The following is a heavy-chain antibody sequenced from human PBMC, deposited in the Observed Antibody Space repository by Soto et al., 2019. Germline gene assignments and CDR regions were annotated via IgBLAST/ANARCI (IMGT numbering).Heavy chain of an antibody. Sequence: PSETLSLTCTVSGGSISSYYWSWIRQPPGKGLEWIGYIYYSGGTNYKPSLKSRVTISVDTSKNQFSLKLSSVTAADTAVYYCAREGAAYDYIWRSYRNTYYFDYWGQGTLVPVSS. J-gene: IGHJ4*02. CDR1: GGSISSYY. V-gene: IGHV4-59*01. CDR2: IYYSGGT. D-gene: IGHD3-16*02. CDR3: AREGAAYDYIWRSYRNTYYFDY.